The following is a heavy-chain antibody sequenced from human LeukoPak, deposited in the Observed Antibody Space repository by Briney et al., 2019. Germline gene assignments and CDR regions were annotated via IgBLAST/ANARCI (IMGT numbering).Heavy chain of an antibody. CDR2: IYYSGST. CDR3: ARVGGTNFYYYGLDV. D-gene: IGHD3-3*01. J-gene: IGHJ6*02. V-gene: IGHV4-61*01. Sequence: SETLSLTCTVSGGSVSSDSYYWSWIRQPPGKGLEWIGYIYYSGSTNYNPSLQSRVTISVDTSKNQFSLKLNSVTAADTAVYYCARVGGTNFYYYGLDVWGQGTTVTVSS. CDR1: GGSVSSDSYY.